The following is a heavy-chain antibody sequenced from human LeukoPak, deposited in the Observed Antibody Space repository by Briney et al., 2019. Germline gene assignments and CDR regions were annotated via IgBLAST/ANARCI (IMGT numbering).Heavy chain of an antibody. CDR3: ARDSYSNSAKYYFDY. CDR2: INPSGSST. J-gene: IGHJ4*02. V-gene: IGHV1-46*01. D-gene: IGHD4-11*01. CDR1: RCTFTNYY. Sequence: ASVKVSCKASRCTFTNYYMHWVRQAPGQGLEWMGIINPSGSSTSYAQKFQGRVTMTRDTSTNTVYMELSSLRSEDTAVYYCARDSYSNSAKYYFDYWGQGTLVTVSS.